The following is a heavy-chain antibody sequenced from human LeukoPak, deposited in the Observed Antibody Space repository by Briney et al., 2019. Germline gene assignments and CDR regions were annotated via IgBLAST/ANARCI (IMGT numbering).Heavy chain of an antibody. CDR1: GGSLSSGSYY. CDR3: ARADMDTAMDY. D-gene: IGHD5-18*01. Sequence: SETLSLTCTVSGGSLSSGSYYWSWIRQPAGKGLEWIGRIYTSGSTNYNPSLKSRVTISVDTSKNQFSLKLSSVTAADTAVYYCARADMDTAMDYWGQGTLVTVSS. J-gene: IGHJ4*02. V-gene: IGHV4-61*02. CDR2: IYTSGST.